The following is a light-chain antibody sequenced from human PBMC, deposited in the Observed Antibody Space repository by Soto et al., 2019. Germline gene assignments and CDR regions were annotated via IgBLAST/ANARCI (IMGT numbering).Light chain of an antibody. CDR3: QTWGTGIRV. J-gene: IGLJ2*01. CDR1: SGHSNYA. CDR2: VNSDGSH. Sequence: QPVLTQSPSASASLGASVKLTCTLSSGHSNYAIAWHQQQPEKGPRYLMKVNSDGSHRKGDGIPDRFSGSSSGAERYLTISSLQSEDEADYYCQTWGTGIRVFGGGTQLTVL. V-gene: IGLV4-69*01.